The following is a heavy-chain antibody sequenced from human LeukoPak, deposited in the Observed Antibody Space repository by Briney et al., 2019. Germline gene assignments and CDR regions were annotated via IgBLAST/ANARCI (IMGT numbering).Heavy chain of an antibody. CDR1: GGTFSSYA. Sequence: ASVKVSCKASGGTFSSYAISWVRQAPGQGLEWMGIINPSGGSTSYAQKFQGRVTMTRGTSTSTVYMELSSLRSEDTAVYYCARDYSYYYYGMDVWGQGTTVTVSS. CDR3: ARDYSYYYYGMDV. V-gene: IGHV1-46*01. CDR2: INPSGGST. D-gene: IGHD2-15*01. J-gene: IGHJ6*02.